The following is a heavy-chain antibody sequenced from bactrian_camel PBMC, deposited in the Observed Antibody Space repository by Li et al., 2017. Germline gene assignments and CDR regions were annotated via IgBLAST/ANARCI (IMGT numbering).Heavy chain of an antibody. CDR1: GHDDGSGV. D-gene: IGHD1*01. Sequence: HVQLVESGGGSVQDGGSLRLSCTVSGHDDGSGVMGWFRQAPGKGREGIAGIFIDNDETYYDDSVKGRFTISKDNAKNTLYLQLNSLKTEDTAMYYCAKAFYALSESYHVKGQGTQVTVS. V-gene: IGHV3-2*01. J-gene: IGHJ4*01. CDR2: IFIDNDET.